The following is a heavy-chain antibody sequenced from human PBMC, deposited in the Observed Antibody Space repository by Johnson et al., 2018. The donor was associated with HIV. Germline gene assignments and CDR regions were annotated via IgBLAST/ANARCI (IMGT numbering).Heavy chain of an antibody. J-gene: IGHJ3*02. CDR2: INQDGTEK. CDR1: EFTLHSYW. D-gene: IGHD1-1*01. Sequence: VQLVESGGGLVQPGGSLRLSCAASEFTLHSYWMTWVRQAPGKGLEWVANINQDGTEKYYVDSVTGRFTISRDNAKKSLYLQMNSLRAEDTAVYYCARGDGYRRAFDIWGQGTMVTVSS. CDR3: ARGDGYRRAFDI. V-gene: IGHV3-7*01.